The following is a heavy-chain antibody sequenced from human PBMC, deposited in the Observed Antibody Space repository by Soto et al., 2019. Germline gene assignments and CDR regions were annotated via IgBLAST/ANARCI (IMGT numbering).Heavy chain of an antibody. CDR1: GFAFSSYE. Sequence: PGGSLTLSCAASGFAFSSYEMNWVRQAPGKGLEWVSYIDATSNIIHYADSVEGRFTISRDNSKNSLFLQMKSLGAEDTALYYCARDRWHRDWHPGAFDIWGRETMVTVSS. J-gene: IGHJ3*02. CDR3: ARDRWHRDWHPGAFDI. D-gene: IGHD3-9*01. CDR2: IDATSNII. V-gene: IGHV3-48*03.